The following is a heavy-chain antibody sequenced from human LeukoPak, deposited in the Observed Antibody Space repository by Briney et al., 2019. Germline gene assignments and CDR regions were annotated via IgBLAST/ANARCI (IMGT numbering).Heavy chain of an antibody. Sequence: PSETLSLTCTVSGGPISGYYWSWIRQPAGRGLEWIGRIYNSENTDYNPSLKSRVTMSIDTSENQFSLKLSSVTAADTAVYYCARGPYTSGWFSFDYWGQGTLVTVSS. CDR3: ARGPYTSGWFSFDY. CDR1: GGPISGYY. D-gene: IGHD6-19*01. J-gene: IGHJ4*02. CDR2: IYNSENT. V-gene: IGHV4-4*07.